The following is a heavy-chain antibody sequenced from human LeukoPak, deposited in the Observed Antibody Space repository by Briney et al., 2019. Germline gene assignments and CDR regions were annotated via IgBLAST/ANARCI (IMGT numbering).Heavy chain of an antibody. V-gene: IGHV3-43*01. CDR3: ARDPYSGSYGPYYYYYMDV. CDR2: ISWDGGST. CDR1: GFTFDDYT. D-gene: IGHD1-26*01. J-gene: IGHJ6*03. Sequence: GGSLRLSCAASGFTFDDYTMHWVRQVPGKGLEWVSLISWDGGSTYYADSVKGRFTISRDNAKNSLYLQMDSLRVEDTAVYYCARDPYSGSYGPYYYYYMDVWGKGTTVTISS.